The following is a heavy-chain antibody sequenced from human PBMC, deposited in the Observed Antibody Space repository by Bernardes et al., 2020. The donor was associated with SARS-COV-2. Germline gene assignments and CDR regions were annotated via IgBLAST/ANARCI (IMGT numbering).Heavy chain of an antibody. D-gene: IGHD3-3*01. V-gene: IGHV4-59*01. CDR3: ARDAYSDFWSNYYPYWYFDL. CDR1: GGSISSYY. CDR2: GYYSGTT. J-gene: IGHJ2*01. Sequence: LSLTCTVSGGSISSYYWSWSRQPPGKGLEWIGYGYYSGTTNYNPSLKSRVTISVDTSKNQFSLKLTSVTAADTAVYYCARDAYSDFWSNYYPYWYFDLWGRGTLVTVSS.